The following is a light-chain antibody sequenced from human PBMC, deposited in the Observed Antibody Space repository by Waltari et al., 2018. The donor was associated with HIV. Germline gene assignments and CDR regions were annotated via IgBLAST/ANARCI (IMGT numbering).Light chain of an antibody. J-gene: IGKJ1*01. V-gene: IGKV1-39*01. Sequence: DIQMTQSPSSLSASVGDRVTITCRASQNIISYLSWYQQKPGKAPKVLIYAASRLQSGVPSRFSGRGSGTDCNIGSSSLQVEDFATYYCQQSYSTPRTFGQGTKVEIK. CDR3: QQSYSTPRT. CDR2: AAS. CDR1: QNIISY.